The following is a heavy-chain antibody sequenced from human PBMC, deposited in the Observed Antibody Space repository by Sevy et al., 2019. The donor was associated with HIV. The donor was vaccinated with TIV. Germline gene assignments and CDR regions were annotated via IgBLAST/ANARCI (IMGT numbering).Heavy chain of an antibody. V-gene: IGHV3-30-3*01. D-gene: IGHD1-1*01. CDR2: ISYDGSNE. CDR1: GFNIRAHW. Sequence: GGSLRLSCAASGFNIRAHWMLWVRQAPGKGLEWVATISYDGSNEHYADSVKGRFTISRDNSKNALYLQMNSLRAEDTAVYSCALERLSSDVAEYFENWGQGTLVTVSS. J-gene: IGHJ1*01. CDR3: ALERLSSDVAEYFEN.